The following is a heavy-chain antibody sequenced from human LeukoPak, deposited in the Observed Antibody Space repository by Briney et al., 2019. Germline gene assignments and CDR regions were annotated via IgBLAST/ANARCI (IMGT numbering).Heavy chain of an antibody. V-gene: IGHV3-7*01. Sequence: GGSLRLSCTASGFTFSNYWMKWVRQSPGKGLEWVANINQDGSEEKYVDSVKGRFTVSRDNAKKSVYLQINSLRAEDTAVYYCARIGYSSSSADFWGQGTLVTVSS. J-gene: IGHJ4*02. D-gene: IGHD6-6*01. CDR3: ARIGYSSSSADF. CDR2: INQDGSEE. CDR1: GFTFSNYW.